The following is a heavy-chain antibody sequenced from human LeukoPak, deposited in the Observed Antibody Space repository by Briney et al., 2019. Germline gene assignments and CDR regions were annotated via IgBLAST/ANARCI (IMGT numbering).Heavy chain of an antibody. Sequence: SETLSLTCAVYGVSLSNYYWSWVRQPPGKGLEWIGEINHSGSTKFNPSLKTRVTILVAMSKSQFSLELSSVTAADTAVYYCARGPASGSDFAWFDPWGQGTLVTVSS. CDR3: ARGPASGSDFAWFDP. CDR2: INHSGST. J-gene: IGHJ5*02. D-gene: IGHD3-10*01. CDR1: GVSLSNYY. V-gene: IGHV4-34*01.